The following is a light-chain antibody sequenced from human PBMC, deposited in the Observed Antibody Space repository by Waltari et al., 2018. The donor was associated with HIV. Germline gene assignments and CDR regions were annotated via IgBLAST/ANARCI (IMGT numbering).Light chain of an antibody. CDR2: SNN. CDR3: AAWDDSLNAPV. J-gene: IGLJ3*02. V-gene: IGLV1-44*01. Sequence: QSVLTQPPSASGTPGQRVTISCSGSSSNIGRNTVNWYQQLPGTAPKLLSYSNNQRPSGVPDRFSGAKSGTSASLAISGLQAEDEADYYCAAWDDSLNAPVFGGGTKLTVL. CDR1: SSNIGRNT.